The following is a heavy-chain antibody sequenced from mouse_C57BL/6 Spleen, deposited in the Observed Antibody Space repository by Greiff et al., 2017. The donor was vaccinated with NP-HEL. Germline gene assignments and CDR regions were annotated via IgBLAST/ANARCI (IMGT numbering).Heavy chain of an antibody. CDR3: ARGGNYPYYFDY. Sequence: QVQLQQSGPELVKPGASVKISCKASGYAFSSSWMNWVKQRPGKGLEWIGRIYPGDGDTNYNGKFKGKATLTADKSSSTAYMQLSSLTSDDSAVYFCARGGNYPYYFDYWGQGTTLTVSS. V-gene: IGHV1-82*01. D-gene: IGHD2-1*01. CDR1: GYAFSSSW. CDR2: IYPGDGDT. J-gene: IGHJ2*01.